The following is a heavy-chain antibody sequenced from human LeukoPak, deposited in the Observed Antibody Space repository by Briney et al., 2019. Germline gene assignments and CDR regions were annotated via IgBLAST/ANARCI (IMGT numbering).Heavy chain of an antibody. J-gene: IGHJ4*02. CDR2: IKTDGSET. D-gene: IGHD3-22*01. Sequence: PGGSLRLSCAASGFTFGSYWMTWMRQTPGKGLEWVANIKTDGSETYYLDSVKGRFTVSRDNAKNSLFLQMNSLRAEDTAVYYCARDRSSGYLLNDYWGQGTLVTVSS. CDR1: GFTFGSYW. V-gene: IGHV3-7*01. CDR3: ARDRSSGYLLNDY.